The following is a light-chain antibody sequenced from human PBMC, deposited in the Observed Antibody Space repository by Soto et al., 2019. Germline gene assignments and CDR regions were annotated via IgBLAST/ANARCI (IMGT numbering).Light chain of an antibody. CDR1: SSDVGGFNY. CDR3: SSYTSSSTYV. V-gene: IGLV2-14*01. Sequence: QSALTQPASVSLSLGQSITISCSGTSSDVGGFNYVSWYQQHPGKAPKLMIYEVSNRPSGVSNRFSGSKSGNTASLTISGLQAEDEADYYCSSYTSSSTYVFGSGTKVTVL. J-gene: IGLJ1*01. CDR2: EVS.